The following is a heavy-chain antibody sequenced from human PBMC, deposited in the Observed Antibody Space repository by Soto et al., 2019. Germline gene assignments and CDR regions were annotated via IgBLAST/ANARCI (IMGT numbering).Heavy chain of an antibody. CDR1: GFTFNRNA. CDR3: AKNRDYDYDAFDV. J-gene: IGHJ3*01. CDR2: ITGNSAFT. V-gene: IGHV3-23*01. D-gene: IGHD3-16*01. Sequence: GGSLRLSCAGSGFTFNRNAMSWVRQAPGKGLEWVSGITGNSAFTYYADSVKGRFTISRDNSKNTLYLQMNTLRVEDTAVYYCAKNRDYDYDAFDVWGQGAVVTVSS.